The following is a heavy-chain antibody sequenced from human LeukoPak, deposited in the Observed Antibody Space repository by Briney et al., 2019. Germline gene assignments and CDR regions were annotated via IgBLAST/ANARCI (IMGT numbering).Heavy chain of an antibody. D-gene: IGHD2-2*01. CDR1: GFTFDDYG. J-gene: IGHJ3*02. Sequence: PGGSLRLSCAASGFTFDDYGMGWVRHAPGKGLEWVSGINWNGGSTGYADSVKGRFTISRDNAKNSLYLQMNSLRAEDTALYYCAGAVVPAAALPDAFDIWGQGTMVTVSS. CDR3: AGAVVPAAALPDAFDI. CDR2: INWNGGST. V-gene: IGHV3-20*04.